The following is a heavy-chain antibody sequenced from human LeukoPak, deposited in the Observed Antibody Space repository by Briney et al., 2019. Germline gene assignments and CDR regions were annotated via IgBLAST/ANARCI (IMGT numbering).Heavy chain of an antibody. V-gene: IGHV3-23*01. J-gene: IGHJ6*03. CDR2: ISTNGGST. Sequence: GGSLRLSCAASGFTLSSYTMTWVRQAPGKGLEWVSTISTNGGSTYYADSVKGRFTISRDNSKNMLHLQMNSLRSDDTAVYYCARVARGDYYYYYMDVWGKGITVTVSS. D-gene: IGHD3-10*01. CDR3: ARVARGDYYYYYMDV. CDR1: GFTLSSYT.